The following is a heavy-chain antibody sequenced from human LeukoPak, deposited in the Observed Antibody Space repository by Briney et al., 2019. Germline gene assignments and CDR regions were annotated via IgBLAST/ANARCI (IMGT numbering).Heavy chain of an antibody. J-gene: IGHJ1*01. CDR3: ARELDDYDILTPPLTSPAEYFQH. V-gene: IGHV4-34*01. Sequence: SETLSLTCAVYGGSFSGYYWSWIRQPPGKGLEWIGEINHSGSTNYNPSLKSRVTISVDTSKNQFSLNLNSVTAADTAVYYCARELDDYDILTPPLTSPAEYFQHWGQGTLVTVSS. D-gene: IGHD3-9*01. CDR2: INHSGST. CDR1: GGSFSGYY.